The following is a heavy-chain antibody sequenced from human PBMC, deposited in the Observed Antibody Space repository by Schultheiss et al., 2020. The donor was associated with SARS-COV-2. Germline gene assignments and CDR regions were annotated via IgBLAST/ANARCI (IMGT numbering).Heavy chain of an antibody. D-gene: IGHD4-11*01. CDR2: ISSSGSTI. CDR3: ARVYSNYWFDP. CDR1: GFTFSSYA. V-gene: IGHV3-48*04. Sequence: GGSLRLSCAASGFTFSSYAMHWVRQAPGKGLEWVSYISSSGSTIYYADSVKGRFTISRDNAKNSLYLQMNSLRAEDTAVYYCARVYSNYWFDPWGQGTLVTVSS. J-gene: IGHJ5*02.